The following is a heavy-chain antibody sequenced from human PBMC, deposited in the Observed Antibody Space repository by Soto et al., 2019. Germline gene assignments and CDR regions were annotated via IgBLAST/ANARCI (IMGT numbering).Heavy chain of an antibody. CDR3: ARDGGGYCSGGSCYYYYGMDV. V-gene: IGHV1-18*01. D-gene: IGHD2-15*01. J-gene: IGHJ6*02. Sequence: ASLKVSCKASGYTFTNFGISWVRQAPGQGLEWMGWISAYNGNTNYAQNFQGRVTMTTDTSTSTAYMELRSLRSDDTAVYYCARDGGGYCSGGSCYYYYGMDVWGQGTTVTVSS. CDR2: ISAYNGNT. CDR1: GYTFTNFG.